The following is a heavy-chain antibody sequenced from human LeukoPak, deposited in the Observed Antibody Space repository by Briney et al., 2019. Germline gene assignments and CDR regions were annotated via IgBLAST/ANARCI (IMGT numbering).Heavy chain of an antibody. V-gene: IGHV4-31*03. J-gene: IGHJ3*02. CDR1: GGSISSSSYY. Sequence: PSETLSLTCTVSGGSISSSSYYWGWIRQHPGKGLEWIGYIYYSGSTYYNPSLKSRVTISVDTSKNQFSLKLSSVTAADTAVYYCARAEGAKDAFDIWGQGTMVTVSS. D-gene: IGHD1-26*01. CDR2: IYYSGST. CDR3: ARAEGAKDAFDI.